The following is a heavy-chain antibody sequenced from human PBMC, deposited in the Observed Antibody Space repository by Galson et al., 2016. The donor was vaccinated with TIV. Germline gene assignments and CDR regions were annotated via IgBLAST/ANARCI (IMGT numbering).Heavy chain of an antibody. CDR3: ARDATYRSRSWYFDL. CDR2: INPKSGGT. D-gene: IGHD6-13*01. V-gene: IGHV1-2*04. Sequence: SVKVSCKASGYRITDYYIHWVRQAPGQGLEWMGWINPKSGGTGSAQQFQGWVRFTRDNTVYLEVNGLESDDTAVYYCARDATYRSRSWYFDLWGRGTLVTVSS. J-gene: IGHJ2*01. CDR1: GYRITDYY.